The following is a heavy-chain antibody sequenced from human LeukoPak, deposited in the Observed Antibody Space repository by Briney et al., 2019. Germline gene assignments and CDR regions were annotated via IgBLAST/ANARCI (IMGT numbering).Heavy chain of an antibody. J-gene: IGHJ5*02. CDR3: AREPSPSPYDILTGAQGGWFDP. D-gene: IGHD3-9*01. CDR2: ISSSSSYI. Sequence: GGSLRLSCAASGFTFSSYSMNWVRQAPGKGLEWVSSISSSSSYIYYADSVKGRFTISRDNAKNSLYLQMNSLRAEDTAVYYCAREPSPSPYDILTGAQGGWFDPWGQGTLVTVSS. CDR1: GFTFSSYS. V-gene: IGHV3-21*01.